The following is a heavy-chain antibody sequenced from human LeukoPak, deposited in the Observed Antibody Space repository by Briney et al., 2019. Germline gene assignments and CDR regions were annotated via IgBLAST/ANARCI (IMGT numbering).Heavy chain of an antibody. CDR1: GGSIRSSYYY. V-gene: IGHV4-39*01. CDR2: IYDSGST. D-gene: IGHD3-16*01. J-gene: IGHJ5*02. Sequence: SETLSLTCTVSGGSIRSSYYYWGWIRQPPGKVLEWIGSIYDSGSTYYNPSLKSRVTISVDTSKNQFSLKLNSVTAADTAVYYCARRYGPWGQGTLVTVSS. CDR3: ARRYGP.